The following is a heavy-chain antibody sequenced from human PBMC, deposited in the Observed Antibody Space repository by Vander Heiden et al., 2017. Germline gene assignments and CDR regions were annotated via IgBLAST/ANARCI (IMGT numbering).Heavy chain of an antibody. CDR2: IWYDGSNK. Sequence: QVQLVESGGGVVQPGRSLRLSCAASGFTFSSSGLHGVRQAPGKGLEWVAVIWYDGSNKYYADSVKGRFTISRDNSKNTLYLQMNSLRAEDTAVYYCARGVLDYDREIYYYYYGMDVWGQGTTVTVSS. CDR3: ARGVLDYDREIYYYYYGMDV. J-gene: IGHJ6*02. D-gene: IGHD3-22*01. CDR1: GFTFSSSG. V-gene: IGHV3-33*01.